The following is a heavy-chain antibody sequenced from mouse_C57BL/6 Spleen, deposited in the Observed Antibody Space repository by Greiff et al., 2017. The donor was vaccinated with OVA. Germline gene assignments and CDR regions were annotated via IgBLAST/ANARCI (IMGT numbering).Heavy chain of an antibody. J-gene: IGHJ3*01. CDR3: ARDGYDAAY. CDR1: GYSITSGYY. V-gene: IGHV3-6*01. D-gene: IGHD2-2*01. CDR2: ISYDGSN. Sequence: EVKLQESGPGLVKPSQSLSLTCSVTGYSITSGYYWNWIRQFPGNKLEWMGYISYDGSNNYNPSLKNRISITRDTSKNQFFLKLNSVTTEDTATYYCARDGYDAAYWGQGTLVTVSA.